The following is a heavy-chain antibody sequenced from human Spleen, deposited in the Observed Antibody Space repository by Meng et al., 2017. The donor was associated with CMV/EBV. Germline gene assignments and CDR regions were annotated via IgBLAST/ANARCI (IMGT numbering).Heavy chain of an antibody. CDR1: GYSFTSFY. CDR3: ARVYYGSGSYYYYYYYGMDV. V-gene: IGHV1-46*01. D-gene: IGHD3-10*01. J-gene: IGHJ6*02. Sequence: ASVKVSCKSSGYSFTSFYMHWVRQAPGQALEWMAMINPSSGRTDYAQMFQGRVTVTIDTSTSTVYMDLSSLRSEDTAVYYCARVYYGSGSYYYYYYYGMDVWGQGTTVTVSS. CDR2: INPSSGRT.